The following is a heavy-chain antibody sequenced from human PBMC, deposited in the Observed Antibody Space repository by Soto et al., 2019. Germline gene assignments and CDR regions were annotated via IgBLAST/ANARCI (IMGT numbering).Heavy chain of an antibody. J-gene: IGHJ6*02. CDR1: GFTFSRYW. Sequence: GGSLRLSCLASGFTFSRYWMHWVRQAPGKGLVWVSRINTDKSTLTYADSVEGRFTISRDNAKNTLYLQMDSLRAEDTAVYYCARGLLWFGELLYGMDVWGQGTTVTVSS. D-gene: IGHD3-10*01. CDR2: INTDKSTL. CDR3: ARGLLWFGELLYGMDV. V-gene: IGHV3-74*03.